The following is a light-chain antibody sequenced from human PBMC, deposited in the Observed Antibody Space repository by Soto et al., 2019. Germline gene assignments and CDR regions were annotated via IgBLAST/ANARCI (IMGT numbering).Light chain of an antibody. CDR3: QQYYSTPPT. J-gene: IGKJ2*01. V-gene: IGKV4-1*01. CDR1: QSVLYSSNNKNY. CDR2: WAS. Sequence: DIVMTQSPDSLAVSLGERATINCKSSQSVLYSSNNKNYLAWYQQKPGQPPKLLIYWASTRESGVPDRFSGSRAGTDFSLTSSSRQAEDVEVYYCQQYYSTPPTFGQGTKLEIK.